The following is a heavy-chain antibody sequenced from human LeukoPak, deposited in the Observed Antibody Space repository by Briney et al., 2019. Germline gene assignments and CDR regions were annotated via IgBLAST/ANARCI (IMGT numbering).Heavy chain of an antibody. V-gene: IGHV3-74*01. CDR1: GFIFSNYA. D-gene: IGHD1-26*01. CDR2: IKYDASST. Sequence: GGSLRLSCAASGFIFSNYAMSWVRQAPGKGLVWVSHIKYDASSTSYADSVKGRFTISRDNAKNTLYLQMNSLRAEDTAVYYCARGATYAYYQDYWGQGTLVTVSS. J-gene: IGHJ4*02. CDR3: ARGATYAYYQDY.